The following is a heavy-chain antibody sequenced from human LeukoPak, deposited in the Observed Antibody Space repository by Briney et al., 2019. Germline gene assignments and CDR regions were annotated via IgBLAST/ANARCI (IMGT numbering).Heavy chain of an antibody. CDR2: IRYEGNEK. CDR1: GFTFSNYG. J-gene: IGHJ4*02. CDR3: ARERKIVRTKTLDY. V-gene: IGHV3-30*02. Sequence: GGSLRLSCAASGFTFSNYGMHWVRQAPGKGLEWVAFIRYEGNEKYYTDSVKGRFTISRDNSKNTLYLEMNSLRAEDTAVYYCARERKIVRTKTLDYWGQGTLVTVSS. D-gene: IGHD1-14*01.